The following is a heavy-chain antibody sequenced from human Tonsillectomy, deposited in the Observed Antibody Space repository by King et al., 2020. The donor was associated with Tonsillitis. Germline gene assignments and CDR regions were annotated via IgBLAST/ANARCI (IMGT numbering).Heavy chain of an antibody. J-gene: IGHJ4*02. CDR2: IPYDGNKK. Sequence: VQLVESGGGVFQPGGSLRLSCAASGFTFTSYGMHWVRQAPGKGLEWVALIPYDGNKKYYADSVKGRFTISRDNSKNTLYLQMNSLRTEDTAVYYCETTGWIDVLSDFWGQGTLVTVSS. D-gene: IGHD1-14*01. V-gene: IGHV3-30*03. CDR1: GFTFTSYG. CDR3: ETTGWIDVLSDF.